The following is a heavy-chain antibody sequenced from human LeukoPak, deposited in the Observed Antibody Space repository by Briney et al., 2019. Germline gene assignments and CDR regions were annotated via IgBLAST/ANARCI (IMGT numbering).Heavy chain of an antibody. CDR3: AREPRTPQQTLDY. Sequence: GGSMRLSCAASGFTFSDYYMSWIRQAPGKGLEWVSYISSSGSTIYYADSVKGRFTISRDNAKNSLYLQMNSLRAEDTAVYYCAREPRTPQQTLDYWGQGTLVTVSS. CDR2: ISSSGSTI. J-gene: IGHJ4*02. D-gene: IGHD2-2*01. V-gene: IGHV3-11*01. CDR1: GFTFSDYY.